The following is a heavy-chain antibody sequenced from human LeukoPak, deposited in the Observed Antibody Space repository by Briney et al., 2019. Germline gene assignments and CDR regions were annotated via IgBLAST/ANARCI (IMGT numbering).Heavy chain of an antibody. CDR3: ARDRTRSNWNYWYFDL. V-gene: IGHV1-8*03. J-gene: IGHJ2*01. D-gene: IGHD1-20*01. CDR2: MNPNSGNT. CDR1: GYTFTSYD. Sequence: GASVKVSCKASGYTFTSYDINWVRQATGQGLEWMGWMNPNSGNTGYAQKFQGRVTITRNTSISTAYMELSSLRSEDTAVYYCARDRTRSNWNYWYFDLWGRGTLVTVSS.